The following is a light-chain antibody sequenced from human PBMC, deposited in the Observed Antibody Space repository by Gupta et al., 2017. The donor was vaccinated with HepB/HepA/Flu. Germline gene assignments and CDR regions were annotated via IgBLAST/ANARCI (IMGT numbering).Light chain of an antibody. J-gene: IGLJ1*01. CDR2: RNN. V-gene: IGLV10-54*04. CDR3: AAWDSSLSAHV. Sequence: AGLAQPPSVSTGLGPTATLTCTGNSNNVGNEGAVWLLQRQGPPPKLLSYRNNNPPSGISERFSASKSGTKASLTIARLQPEDEGDYYCAAWDSSLSAHVFGAGTTVTVL. CDR1: SNNVGNEG.